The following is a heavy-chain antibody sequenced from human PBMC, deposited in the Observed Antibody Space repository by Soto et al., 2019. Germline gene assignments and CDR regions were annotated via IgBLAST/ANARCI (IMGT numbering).Heavy chain of an antibody. D-gene: IGHD3-22*01. CDR1: GGSISSGGYY. CDR2: IYYSGST. V-gene: IGHV4-31*03. CDR3: ASGGSDYDRGGRPSLFFDY. Sequence: PSETLSLTCTVSGGSISSGGYYWSWIRQHPGKGLECIGYIYYSGSTYYNPSLKSRVTISVDTSKNQFSLKLSSVTAADTAVYYCASGGSDYDRGGRPSLFFDYWGQGTLVTV. J-gene: IGHJ4*02.